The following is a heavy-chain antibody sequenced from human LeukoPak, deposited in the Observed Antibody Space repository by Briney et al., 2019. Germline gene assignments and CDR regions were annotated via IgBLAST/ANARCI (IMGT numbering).Heavy chain of an antibody. Sequence: GGSLRLSCAASGFTFNTYGMHWVRQAPGKGLEWISYISSASRTIDYADSVRGRFTVSRDNAKNSVYLEMNSLRAEDTAVYYCATGLQYGLWGVPYFYYMHAWGKGTTVVVSS. CDR1: GFTFNTYG. V-gene: IGHV3-48*04. D-gene: IGHD3-10*01. CDR3: ATGLQYGLWGVPYFYYMHA. J-gene: IGHJ6*03. CDR2: ISSASRTI.